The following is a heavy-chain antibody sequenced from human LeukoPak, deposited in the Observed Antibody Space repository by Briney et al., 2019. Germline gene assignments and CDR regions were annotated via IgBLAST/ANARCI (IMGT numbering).Heavy chain of an antibody. CDR2: INSDGSST. V-gene: IGHV3-74*03. CDR1: GFTFSNSW. D-gene: IGHD6-13*01. Sequence: GGSLRLSCVASGFTFSNSWMHWVRQAPGKGLVWVARINSDGSSTTYADSVKGRFTISRDNAKNTLYLQMNSLRVDGTAEYYCTRAYQQHLINWFDPWGQGTLVTVSS. CDR3: TRAYQQHLINWFDP. J-gene: IGHJ5*02.